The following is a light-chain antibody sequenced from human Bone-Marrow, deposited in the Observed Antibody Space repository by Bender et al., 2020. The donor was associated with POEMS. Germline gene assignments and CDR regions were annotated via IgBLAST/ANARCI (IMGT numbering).Light chain of an antibody. CDR1: SSDVGGYNY. Sequence: QSALTQPASVSGSPGQSITISCTGTSSDVGGYNYVSWYQQLPGAAPKLLIYANNKRPSGVPDRFSGSKSGTSASLAITGLQAEDEADYYCQSYDSSLSRSWVFGGGTKLTVL. CDR2: ANN. V-gene: IGLV1-40*01. J-gene: IGLJ3*02. CDR3: QSYDSSLSRSWV.